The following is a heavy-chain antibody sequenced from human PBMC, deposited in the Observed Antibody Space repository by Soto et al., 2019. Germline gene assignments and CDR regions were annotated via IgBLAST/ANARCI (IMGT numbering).Heavy chain of an antibody. J-gene: IGHJ6*02. D-gene: IGHD3-3*01. V-gene: IGHV4-59*01. CDR3: ARGAYDFWSPLDV. CDR1: GGSISSYY. Sequence: TLSLTCTVSGGSISSYYWSWIRQPPGKGLEWIGYIYYSGSTNYNPSLKSRVTISVDTSKNPFSLKLSAVTAADSAVYYCARGAYDFWSPLDVWGQGTTVTVSS. CDR2: IYYSGST.